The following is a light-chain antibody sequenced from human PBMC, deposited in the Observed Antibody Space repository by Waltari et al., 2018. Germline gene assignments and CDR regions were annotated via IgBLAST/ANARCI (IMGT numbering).Light chain of an antibody. CDR3: QQYNYWYT. Sequence: EIVMTQSPATLSVSPGERATLSCRASQSVTSKLAWYQQKRGRAPRLLIYGASTRATGIPAWFSGSGSGTEFTLTISSLQSEDFAIYYCQQYNYWYTFGQGTKLEIK. CDR1: QSVTSK. V-gene: IGKV3-15*01. CDR2: GAS. J-gene: IGKJ2*01.